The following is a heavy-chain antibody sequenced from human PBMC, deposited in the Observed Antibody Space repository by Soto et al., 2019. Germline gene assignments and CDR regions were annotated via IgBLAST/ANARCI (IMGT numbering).Heavy chain of an antibody. Sequence: GGSLRLSCAASGFTFSSYGMHWVRQAPGKGLEWVAVIWYDGSNKYYADSVKGRFTISRDNSKNTLYLQMNSLRAEDTAVYYCARSRRSIVVVPAANDAFDIWGQGTMVTVSS. CDR1: GFTFSSYG. CDR2: IWYDGSNK. CDR3: ARSRRSIVVVPAANDAFDI. V-gene: IGHV3-33*01. D-gene: IGHD2-2*01. J-gene: IGHJ3*02.